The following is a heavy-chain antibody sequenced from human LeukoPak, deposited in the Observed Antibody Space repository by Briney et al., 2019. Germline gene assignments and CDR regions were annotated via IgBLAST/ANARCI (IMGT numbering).Heavy chain of an antibody. Sequence: PGGSLRLSCVASGFTVGSNYMSWVRQAPGKGLEWVSVIYSDGTTYYADSVKGRFTISRDTSKNTLYLEMTSLGADDTAVYYCARDSPYSDYLIGGAFNIWGQGTMVTVSS. D-gene: IGHD4-11*01. J-gene: IGHJ3*02. V-gene: IGHV3-53*01. CDR1: GFTVGSNY. CDR3: ARDSPYSDYLIGGAFNI. CDR2: IYSDGTT.